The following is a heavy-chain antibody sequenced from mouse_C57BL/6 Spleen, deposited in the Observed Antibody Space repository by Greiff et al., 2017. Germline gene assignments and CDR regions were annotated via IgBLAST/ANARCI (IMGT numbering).Heavy chain of an antibody. V-gene: IGHV1-62-2*01. CDR3: ARHEEGYYGSTLWAMDY. D-gene: IGHD1-1*01. Sequence: QVQLQQSGAELVKPGASVKLSCKASGYTFTEYTIHWVKQRSGQGLEWIGWFYPGSGSIKYNEKFKDKATLTADKSSSTVSMELSRLTSEDSAVYFCARHEEGYYGSTLWAMDYWGQGTSVTVSS. CDR1: GYTFTEYT. J-gene: IGHJ4*01. CDR2: FYPGSGSI.